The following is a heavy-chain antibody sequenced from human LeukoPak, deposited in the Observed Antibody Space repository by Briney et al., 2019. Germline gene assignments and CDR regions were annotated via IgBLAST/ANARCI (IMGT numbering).Heavy chain of an antibody. CDR3: ARDKGLEFFDY. CDR2: IYHSGNT. V-gene: IGHV4-38-2*02. D-gene: IGHD3-10*01. J-gene: IGHJ4*02. Sequence: PSETLSLTCTVSGYSISSGYYWGWIRQPPGKGLEWIANIYHSGNTYYNPSLKSRVTISVDTSRNQFSLKLSSVTAADTAVYYCARDKGLEFFDYWGQGTLVTVSS. CDR1: GYSISSGYY.